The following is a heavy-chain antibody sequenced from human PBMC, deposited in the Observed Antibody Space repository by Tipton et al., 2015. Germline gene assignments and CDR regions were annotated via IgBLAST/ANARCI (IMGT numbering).Heavy chain of an antibody. CDR3: ARGGWSLDY. CDR2: IFHSGST. D-gene: IGHD2-15*01. CDR1: GGSVTSNNYF. J-gene: IGHJ4*02. Sequence: TLSLTCSVSGGSVTSNNYFWSWIRQPPGKGLEWIGYIFHSGSTSYNPSLRSRVFISIDTSKNQFSLKLNSVTAADTAVYYCARGGWSLDYWGQGTLVTVSP. V-gene: IGHV4-61*01.